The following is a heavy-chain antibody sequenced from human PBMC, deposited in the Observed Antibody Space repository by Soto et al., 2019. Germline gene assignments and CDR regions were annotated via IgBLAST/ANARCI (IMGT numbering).Heavy chain of an antibody. Sequence: GASVKVSCKASGYTFNSYDINWVRQATGQGLEWMGWMNPSSGNTGSAQKFQGRVTMTRNTSISTAYMELSSLSSDDTAVYYCWRVYGYDSGYDNSDYWGQGTLVTVSS. CDR1: GYTFNSYD. V-gene: IGHV1-8*02. J-gene: IGHJ4*02. CDR2: MNPSSGNT. D-gene: IGHD5-12*01. CDR3: WRVYGYDSGYDNSDY.